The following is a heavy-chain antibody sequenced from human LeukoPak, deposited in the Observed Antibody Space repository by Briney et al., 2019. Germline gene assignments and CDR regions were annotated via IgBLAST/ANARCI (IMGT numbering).Heavy chain of an antibody. CDR1: GLTFTNYA. D-gene: IGHD3-10*01. J-gene: IGHJ6*03. CDR2: ISGSGVSGSGGTT. Sequence: GGSLRLSCAASGLTFTNYAMSWVRQAPGKGLEWVSVISGSGVSGSGGTTYYADSVKGRFTISRDNSKNTLYLQMNSLRAEDTAVYYCARECGSGSYYNLYYYYYYMDVWGKGTTVTVSS. CDR3: ARECGSGSYYNLYYYYYYMDV. V-gene: IGHV3-23*01.